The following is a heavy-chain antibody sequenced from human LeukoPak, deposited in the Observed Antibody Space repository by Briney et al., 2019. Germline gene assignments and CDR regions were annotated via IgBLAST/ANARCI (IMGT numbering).Heavy chain of an antibody. D-gene: IGHD6-13*01. CDR1: GYSFTSYW. CDR2: IYPGDSDT. CDR3: ARGPGGRARSSPFPY. Sequence: GESLKISCKGSGYSFTSYWIGWVRQMPGKGLEWMGIIYPGDSDTRYSPSFQGQVTISADKSISTAYLQWSSLKASDTAMYYCARGPGGRARSSPFPYWGQGTLVTVSS. J-gene: IGHJ4*02. V-gene: IGHV5-51*01.